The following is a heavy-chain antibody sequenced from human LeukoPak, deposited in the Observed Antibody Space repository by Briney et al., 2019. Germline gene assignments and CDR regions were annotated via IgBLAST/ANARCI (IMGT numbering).Heavy chain of an antibody. Sequence: SETLSLTCTVSGGSISSSSYYWGGIRQPPGKGLEWIGSIYYSGSTYYNPSLKSRVTISVDTSKNQFSLKLSSVTAADTAVYYCARVDVDTAMAFDYWGQGTLVTVSS. CDR2: IYYSGST. J-gene: IGHJ4*02. D-gene: IGHD5-18*01. CDR3: ARVDVDTAMAFDY. V-gene: IGHV4-39*07. CDR1: GGSISSSSYY.